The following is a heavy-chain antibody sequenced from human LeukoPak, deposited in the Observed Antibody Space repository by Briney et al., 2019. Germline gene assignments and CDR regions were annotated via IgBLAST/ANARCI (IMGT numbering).Heavy chain of an antibody. CDR2: MITSTNYI. V-gene: IGHV3-21*01. CDR1: GFTFSNYG. J-gene: IGHJ5*02. CDR3: AGPEGSGSHA. D-gene: IGHD1-26*01. Sequence: GGSLRLSSVASGFTFSNYGMIWVRQVPGKGLEWVSMITSTNYIYYANSVEGRFTISRDNSKNSLYLEMNSLRAEDTAVYYCAGPEGSGSHAWGQGTLVTVSS.